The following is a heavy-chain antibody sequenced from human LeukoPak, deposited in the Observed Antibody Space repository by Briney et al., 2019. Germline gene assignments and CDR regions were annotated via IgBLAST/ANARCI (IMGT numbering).Heavy chain of an antibody. CDR1: GGSVSSGSYY. CDR2: IYYSGST. Sequence: PSETLSLTCTVSGGSVSSGSYYWSWIRQPPGKGLEWIGYIYYSGSTNYNPSLKSRVTISVDTSKNQFSLKLSSVTAADTAVYYCARDMAEYGGYNWFDPWGQGTLVTVSS. D-gene: IGHD4-23*01. V-gene: IGHV4-61*01. J-gene: IGHJ5*02. CDR3: ARDMAEYGGYNWFDP.